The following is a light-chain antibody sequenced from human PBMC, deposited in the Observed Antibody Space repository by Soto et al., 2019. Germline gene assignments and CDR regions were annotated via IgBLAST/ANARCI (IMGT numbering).Light chain of an antibody. CDR3: QQYGNSAPYT. J-gene: IGKJ2*01. V-gene: IGKV3-20*01. Sequence: EIVLTQSAGTLSLSPGERATLSCRSSQSVSNNYLAWYQNKSDQAPRLIIYGASTSASDVPERFSGSGSGTDFTLTIRRLATEDFAVSYCQQYGNSAPYTFGQGTKVQIK. CDR2: GAS. CDR1: QSVSNNY.